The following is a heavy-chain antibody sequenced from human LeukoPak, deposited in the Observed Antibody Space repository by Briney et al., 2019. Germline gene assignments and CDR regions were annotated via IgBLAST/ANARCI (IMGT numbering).Heavy chain of an antibody. CDR3: ARGEGNYFDY. Sequence: SETLSLTCTVSDGSISSYYWTWIRQPAGKGLEWIGRISTSGNTNYTPSLKSRVTMSVDTSRNQFSLKLTSVTAADAAVYYCARGEGNYFDYWGQGALVTVSS. CDR2: ISTSGNT. J-gene: IGHJ4*02. V-gene: IGHV4-4*07. CDR1: DGSISSYY.